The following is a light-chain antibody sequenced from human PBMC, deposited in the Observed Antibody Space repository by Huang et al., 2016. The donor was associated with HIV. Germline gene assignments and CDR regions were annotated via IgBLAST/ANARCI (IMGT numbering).Light chain of an antibody. Sequence: EIVLTQSPASLSLSPGERAMLSCGASQSVSSRYLAWFQQKHGLPPRLLIYDASVRAPGIPDRCSGGVSGTDCTLTISRLEPEDFAVYDCQQYGSSSYTFGQGTKLEIK. CDR1: QSVSSRY. V-gene: IGKV3D-20*01. CDR3: QQYGSSSYT. J-gene: IGKJ2*01. CDR2: DAS.